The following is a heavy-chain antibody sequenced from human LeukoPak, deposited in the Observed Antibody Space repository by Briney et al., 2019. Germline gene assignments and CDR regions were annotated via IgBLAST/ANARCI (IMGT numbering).Heavy chain of an antibody. V-gene: IGHV4-38-2*02. Sequence: PSETLSLTCTVSGYSISSISSTYYWGWVRQSPGKGLKWIGNIYHSGSTYYNPSLQSRVTISIDTSKNQFSLKRSSVTAADTAVYYCARDRRYSSSWDSRGYYYYGMDVWGQGTTVTVSS. J-gene: IGHJ6*02. CDR2: IYHSGST. D-gene: IGHD6-13*01. CDR1: GYSISSISSTYY. CDR3: ARDRRYSSSWDSRGYYYYGMDV.